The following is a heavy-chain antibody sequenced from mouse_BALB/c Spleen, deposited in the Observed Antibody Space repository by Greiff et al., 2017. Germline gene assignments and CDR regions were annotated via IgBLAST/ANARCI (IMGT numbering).Heavy chain of an antibody. D-gene: IGHD2-14*01. V-gene: IGHV5-12-1*01. J-gene: IGHJ4*01. Sequence: EVKVEESGGGLVKPGGSLKLSCAASGFAFSSYDMSWVRQTPEKRLEWVAYISSGGGSTYYPDTVKGRFTISRDNAKNTLYLQMSSLKSEDTAMYYCARHPLYYRYDCYAMDYWGQGTSVTVSS. CDR3: ARHPLYYRYDCYAMDY. CDR1: GFAFSSYD. CDR2: ISSGGGST.